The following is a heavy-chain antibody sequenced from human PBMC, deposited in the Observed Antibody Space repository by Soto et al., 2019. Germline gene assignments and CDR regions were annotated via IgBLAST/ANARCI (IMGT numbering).Heavy chain of an antibody. J-gene: IGHJ3*02. Sequence: QVQLQESGPGLVKPSETLSLTCTVSGGSISSYYWSWIRQPAGKGLEWIGRIYTSGSTNYNPSLKSRVTMSVDTSKNQFSLKLSSVTAADTAVYYCASLRSSGYCSSTSCYSRRSIAARLNGAFDIWGQGTMVTVSS. CDR3: ASLRSSGYCSSTSCYSRRSIAARLNGAFDI. CDR1: GGSISSYY. V-gene: IGHV4-4*07. D-gene: IGHD2-2*01. CDR2: IYTSGST.